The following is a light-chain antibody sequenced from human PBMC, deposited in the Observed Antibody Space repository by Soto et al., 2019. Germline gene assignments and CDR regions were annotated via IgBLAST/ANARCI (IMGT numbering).Light chain of an antibody. V-gene: IGLV1-51*01. CDR2: DNN. J-gene: IGLJ3*02. Sequence: QSVLTQPPSVSAAPGQKVTISCSGSSSNIGNNYGSWYQQLPGTVPKVLIYDNNKRPSGIPDRFSGSKSDTSATLDITGLLTGDEADYYCATWDSARTAVVFGGATKLTVL. CDR3: ATWDSARTAVV. CDR1: SSNIGNNY.